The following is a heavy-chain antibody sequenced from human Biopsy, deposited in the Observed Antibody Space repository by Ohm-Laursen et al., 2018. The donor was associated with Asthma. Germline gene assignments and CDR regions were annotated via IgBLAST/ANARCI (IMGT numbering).Heavy chain of an antibody. J-gene: IGHJ5*02. CDR3: ARGQKSAGDRWFDP. CDR1: GYTFIGSH. CDR2: IKPNSGGT. Sequence: ASVKVSCKASGYTFIGSHIHWVRQAPGQGLEWLGRIKPNSGGTNFAQKFQGRVTMTRDTSISTAYMELSRLRSDDTAVYYCARGQKSAGDRWFDPWGQGTLVTVSS. V-gene: IGHV1-2*06. D-gene: IGHD6-13*01.